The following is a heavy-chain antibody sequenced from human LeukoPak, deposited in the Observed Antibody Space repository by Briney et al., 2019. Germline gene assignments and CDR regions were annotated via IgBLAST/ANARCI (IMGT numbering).Heavy chain of an antibody. Sequence: SVKVSCKASGGTFSSYAISWVRQAPGQGLEWMGGIIPIFGTANYAQKFQGRVTITADESTSTAYMELSSLRSEDTAVYYCARELGCGSTSCSGRYGMDVWGKGTTVTVSS. CDR2: IIPIFGTA. CDR1: GGTFSSYA. D-gene: IGHD2-2*01. V-gene: IGHV1-69*13. J-gene: IGHJ6*04. CDR3: ARELGCGSTSCSGRYGMDV.